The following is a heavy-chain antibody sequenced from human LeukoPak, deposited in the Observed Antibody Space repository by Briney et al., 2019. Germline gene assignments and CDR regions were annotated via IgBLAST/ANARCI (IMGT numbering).Heavy chain of an antibody. D-gene: IGHD3-22*01. Sequence: SETLSLTCTVSGGSISSYYWSWIRQPPGKGLEWIGYIYYSGSTNYNPSLKSRVTISVDTSKNQFSLKLSSVTAADTAVYYCARAKGYYYSKAIFDYWGQGTLVTVSS. V-gene: IGHV4-59*12. CDR2: IYYSGST. J-gene: IGHJ4*02. CDR3: ARAKGYYYSKAIFDY. CDR1: GGSISSYY.